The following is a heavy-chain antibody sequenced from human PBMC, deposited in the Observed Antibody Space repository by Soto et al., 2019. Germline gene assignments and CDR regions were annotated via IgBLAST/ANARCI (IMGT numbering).Heavy chain of an antibody. CDR3: ARVPAGGNSDYFAS. CDR1: GGSFSSGDYY. V-gene: IGHV4-30-4*01. Sequence: QVQLQESGPGLVKPSQTLSLTCTVSGGSFSSGDYYWSWIRQPPGKGLEWIGYIHYTGSTYYHPSLKSRVTMSVDTSKNQFSLRLSSVTAADTAVYYCARVPAGGNSDYFASWGQGTLVTVSS. D-gene: IGHD2-21*02. J-gene: IGHJ4*02. CDR2: IHYTGST.